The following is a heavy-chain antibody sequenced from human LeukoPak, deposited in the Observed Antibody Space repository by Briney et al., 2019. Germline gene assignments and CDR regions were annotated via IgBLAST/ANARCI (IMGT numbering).Heavy chain of an antibody. D-gene: IGHD3-10*01. CDR3: AKDLYGSGYYFDY. CDR1: GFTFSSYG. V-gene: IGHV3-30*02. J-gene: IGHJ4*02. Sequence: PGGSLRLSCAASGFTFSSYGMHWVRQAPGKGLEWVAFIRYDGSNKYYADSVKGRFTISRDNSKNTLYLQMNSLGAEDTAVYYCAKDLYGSGYYFDYWGQGTLVTVSS. CDR2: IRYDGSNK.